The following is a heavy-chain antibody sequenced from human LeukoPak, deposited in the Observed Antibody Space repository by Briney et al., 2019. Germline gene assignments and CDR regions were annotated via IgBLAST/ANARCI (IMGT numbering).Heavy chain of an antibody. CDR3: ARQGYSGSYLPYNWFDP. Sequence: GESLKISCKGSGYSFTSYWIGCVRQMPGKGLEWMGIIYPGDSDTRYSPSFQGQVTISADKSISTAYLQWSSLKASDTAMYYCARQGYSGSYLPYNWFDPWGQGTLVTVSS. D-gene: IGHD1-26*01. CDR1: GYSFTSYW. J-gene: IGHJ5*02. V-gene: IGHV5-51*01. CDR2: IYPGDSDT.